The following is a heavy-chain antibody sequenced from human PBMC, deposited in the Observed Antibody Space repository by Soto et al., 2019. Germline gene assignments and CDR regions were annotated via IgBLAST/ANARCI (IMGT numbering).Heavy chain of an antibody. Sequence: EVQLLESGGGLVQPGGSLRLSCAASGFTFSSYAMSWVRQAPGKGLELVSAFCGSGGSTYYAGPVKGRFTISRDSSKNTLYLQMNSLRAEDTAVYYCAKDLAQGESSSWYEADWGQGTLVTVSS. CDR2: FCGSGGST. V-gene: IGHV3-23*01. D-gene: IGHD6-13*01. CDR1: GFTFSSYA. J-gene: IGHJ4*02. CDR3: AKDLAQGESSSWYEAD.